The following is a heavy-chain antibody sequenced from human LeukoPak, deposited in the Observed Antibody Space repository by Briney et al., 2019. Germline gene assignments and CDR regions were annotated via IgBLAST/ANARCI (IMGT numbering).Heavy chain of an antibody. CDR2: INPSGGST. D-gene: IGHD3-10*01. CDR3: ARELSGFDY. CDR1: GYTFTSYY. Sequence: ASVKVSCKASGYTFTSYYIHWVRQAPGQGLQWMGIINPSGGSTSYAQKFQGRVTMTRNTSTSTVYMELSSLRSEDTAVYYCARELSGFDYWGQGTLVTVSS. V-gene: IGHV1-46*01. J-gene: IGHJ4*02.